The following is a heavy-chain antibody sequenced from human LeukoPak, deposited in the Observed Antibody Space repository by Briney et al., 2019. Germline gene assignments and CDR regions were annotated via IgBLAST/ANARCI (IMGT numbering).Heavy chain of an antibody. J-gene: IGHJ4*02. V-gene: IGHV3-11*01. CDR2: ISSSGSTI. D-gene: IGHD3-3*01. Sequence: GGSLRLSCATSGFTFSDYYMSWIRQAPGKGLEWVSYISSSGSTIYYADSVKGRFTISRDNAKNSLYLQMNSLRAEDTAVYYCARDHYDFWSGYPWYWGQGTLVTVSS. CDR1: GFTFSDYY. CDR3: ARDHYDFWSGYPWY.